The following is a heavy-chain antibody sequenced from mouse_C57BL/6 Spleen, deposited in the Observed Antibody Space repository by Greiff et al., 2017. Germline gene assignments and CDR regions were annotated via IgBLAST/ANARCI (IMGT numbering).Heavy chain of an antibody. CDR1: GYTFTSYW. Sequence: QVQLQQPGAELVKPGASVKLSCKASGYTFTSYWMHWVKQRPGRGLEWIGRIDPNSGGTKYNEKFKSKATLTVDKPSSTAYMQRSSLTSEDSAVYYCARRGLSGTDYYAMDYWGQGTSVTVSS. CDR3: ARRGLSGTDYYAMDY. CDR2: IDPNSGGT. V-gene: IGHV1-72*01. D-gene: IGHD4-1*01. J-gene: IGHJ4*01.